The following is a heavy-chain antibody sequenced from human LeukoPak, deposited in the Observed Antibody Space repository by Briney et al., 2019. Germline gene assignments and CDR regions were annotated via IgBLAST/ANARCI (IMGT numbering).Heavy chain of an antibody. V-gene: IGHV4-34*01. CDR3: ARGYCNGGSCLYYFDY. CDR1: GGSFSGYY. CDR2: INHSGST. Sequence: SETLSLTCAVYGGSFSGYYWSWIRQPPGKGLEWIGEINHSGSTNYNPSLKSRVTISVDTSKNQFSLKLSSVTAADTAVYYCARGYCNGGSCLYYFDYWGQGTLVTVSS. J-gene: IGHJ4*02. D-gene: IGHD2-15*01.